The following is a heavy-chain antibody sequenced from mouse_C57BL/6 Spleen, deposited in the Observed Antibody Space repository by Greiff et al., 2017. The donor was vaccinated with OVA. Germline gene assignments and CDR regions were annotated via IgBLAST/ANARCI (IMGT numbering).Heavy chain of an antibody. V-gene: IGHV2-5*01. J-gene: IGHJ4*01. Sequence: VMLVESGPGLVQPSQSLSITWTVSGFSLTSYGVHWVRQSPGKGLEWLGVIWRGGSTDYNAAFMSRLSITKDNSKSQVFFKMNSLQADDTAIYYCASPGTDYYAMDYWGQGTSVTVSS. CDR1: GFSLTSYG. CDR3: ASPGTDYYAMDY. D-gene: IGHD4-1*01. CDR2: IWRGGST.